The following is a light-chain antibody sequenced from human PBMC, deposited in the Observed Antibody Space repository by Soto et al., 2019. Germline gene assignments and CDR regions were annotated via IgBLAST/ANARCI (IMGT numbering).Light chain of an antibody. J-gene: IGKJ1*01. CDR1: QNLRSS. V-gene: IGKV3-15*01. Sequence: EIVLTQSPGTLSLSAGERATLSCRASQNLRSSLAWYQQKPGKAPSLLVYGASTRATGIPSRFSGSGSGTEFTLTISSLQSDDSAVYFCQQYNIYPQTFGQGTKGDIK. CDR2: GAS. CDR3: QQYNIYPQT.